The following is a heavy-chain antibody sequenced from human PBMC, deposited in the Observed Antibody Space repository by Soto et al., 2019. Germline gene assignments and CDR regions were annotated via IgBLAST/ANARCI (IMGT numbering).Heavy chain of an antibody. V-gene: IGHV4-39*01. J-gene: IGHJ6*03. Sequence: SETLSLTCTVSGGSISSSSYYWGWIRQPPGKGLEWIGSIYYSGSTYYNPSLKSRVTISVDTSKNQFSLKLSSVTAADTAVYYCARHPQGDYDYYYYYMDVWGKGTTVTVSS. CDR1: GGSISSSSYY. CDR2: IYYSGST. D-gene: IGHD4-17*01. CDR3: ARHPQGDYDYYYYYMDV.